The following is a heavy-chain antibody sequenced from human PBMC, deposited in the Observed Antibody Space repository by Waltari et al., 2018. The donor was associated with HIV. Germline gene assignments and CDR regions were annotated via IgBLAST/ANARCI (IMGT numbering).Heavy chain of an antibody. CDR3: TRTSTGSDYYYEVDV. V-gene: IGHV4-61*02. D-gene: IGHD3-22*01. Sequence: QVQLQESGPGLVKPSQTLSPTCTVSGGSINSGSYYWNWIRKPAGKGLEWIGRLYTSGNTNYNPALKSRVTITVDTSKNQFSLRLSSVTASDTGIYYCTRTSTGSDYYYEVDVWGQGTTVTVS. J-gene: IGHJ6*02. CDR2: LYTSGNT. CDR1: GGSINSGSYY.